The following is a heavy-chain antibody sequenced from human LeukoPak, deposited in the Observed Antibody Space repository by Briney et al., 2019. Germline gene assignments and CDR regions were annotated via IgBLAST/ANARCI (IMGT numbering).Heavy chain of an antibody. D-gene: IGHD1-26*01. CDR2: INPNSGGT. Sequence: ASVKVSCKASGYTFTGYYIHWVRQAPGQGLEWMGWINPNSGGTNYAQKFQGRATMTRDTSISTAYMELSRLRSDDTAVYYCARDWESYSGSYSLDYWGQGTLVTVSS. V-gene: IGHV1-2*02. CDR3: ARDWESYSGSYSLDY. J-gene: IGHJ4*02. CDR1: GYTFTGYY.